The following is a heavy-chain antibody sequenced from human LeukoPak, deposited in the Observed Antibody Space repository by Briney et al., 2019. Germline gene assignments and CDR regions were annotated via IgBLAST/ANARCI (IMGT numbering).Heavy chain of an antibody. D-gene: IGHD5-18*01. Sequence: GGSLRLSCAASGFKFSNYWMSWVRQAPGKGLEWVANIKEDGSEKYYVDSVKGRFTISRDSAKNSLYPQMNSLRVEDTAVYYCARDHNYGSDYWGQGTLVTVSS. J-gene: IGHJ4*02. CDR3: ARDHNYGSDY. V-gene: IGHV3-7*03. CDR2: IKEDGSEK. CDR1: GFKFSNYW.